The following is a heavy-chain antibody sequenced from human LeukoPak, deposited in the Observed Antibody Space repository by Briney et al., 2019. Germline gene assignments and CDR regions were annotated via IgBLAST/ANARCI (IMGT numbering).Heavy chain of an antibody. Sequence: SETLSLTCTVSGYSISSGYYWGWIRQPPGKGVEWIGSIYHSGSTYYNPSLKSRVTISVDTSKNQFSLKLSSVTAADTAVYYCARQTYGDYYYYYMDVWDKGTTVTVSS. CDR1: GYSISSGYY. CDR2: IYHSGST. J-gene: IGHJ6*03. V-gene: IGHV4-38-2*02. D-gene: IGHD3-16*01. CDR3: ARQTYGDYYYYYMDV.